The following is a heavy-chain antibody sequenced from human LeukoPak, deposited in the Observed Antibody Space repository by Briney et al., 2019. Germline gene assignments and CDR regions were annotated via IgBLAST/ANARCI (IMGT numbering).Heavy chain of an antibody. CDR3: ARDVDSSGYFDY. J-gene: IGHJ4*02. CDR1: GFTFSSYG. CDR2: IWYDGSNK. Sequence: GGSLRLSCAASGFTFSSYGMHWVRQAPGKGLEWVAVIWYDGSNKYYADSVKGRFTISRDSSKNTLYLQMNSLRAEDTAVYYCARDVDSSGYFDYWGQGTLVTVSS. V-gene: IGHV3-33*01. D-gene: IGHD3-22*01.